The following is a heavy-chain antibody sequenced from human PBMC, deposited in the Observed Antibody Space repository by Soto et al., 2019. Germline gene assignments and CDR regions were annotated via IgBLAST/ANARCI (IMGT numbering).Heavy chain of an antibody. Sequence: QVQLVQSGAEVKKPGASVKVSCKASGYTFTSYGISWVRQAPGQGLEWMGWISAYNGNTNYAQKLQGRVTLTTDTTTSPAYRELRSLRSDDTAGLHCSEAAPPYHSDYWGQGTLVTVSA. CDR1: GYTFTSYG. V-gene: IGHV1-18*01. CDR2: ISAYNGNT. CDR3: SEAAPPYHSDY. D-gene: IGHD2-2*01. J-gene: IGHJ4*02.